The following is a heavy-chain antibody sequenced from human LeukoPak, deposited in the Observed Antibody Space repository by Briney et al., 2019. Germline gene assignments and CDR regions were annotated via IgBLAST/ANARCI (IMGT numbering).Heavy chain of an antibody. V-gene: IGHV4-59*12. Sequence: SETLSLTCTVSGGSISSYYWSWIRQPPGKGLEWIGNIYNSGSTNYNLSLKSRVTISVDTSKNQFSLKLSSVTAADTAVYYCARVDGYNYFDYWGQGTLVTVSS. D-gene: IGHD5-24*01. CDR1: GGSISSYY. CDR3: ARVDGYNYFDY. CDR2: IYNSGST. J-gene: IGHJ4*02.